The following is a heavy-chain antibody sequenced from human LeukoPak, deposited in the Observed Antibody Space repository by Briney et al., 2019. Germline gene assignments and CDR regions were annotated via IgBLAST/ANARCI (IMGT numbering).Heavy chain of an antibody. J-gene: IGHJ4*02. V-gene: IGHV3-53*01. CDR3: ARALLAYCGGDCYSGDY. D-gene: IGHD2-21*02. CDR1: GFTVSSNY. CDR2: IYSDGNT. Sequence: GGSLRLSCAASGFTVSSNYMSWVRQAPGKGLEWVSIIYSDGNTYYADSVKGRFTVSRDNSKNTLYLQMNSLRAEDTAVYYCARALLAYCGGDCYSGDYWGQGTLVTVSS.